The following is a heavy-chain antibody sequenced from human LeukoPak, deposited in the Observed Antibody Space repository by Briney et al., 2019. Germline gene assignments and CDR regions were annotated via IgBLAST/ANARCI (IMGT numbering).Heavy chain of an antibody. CDR1: GFTFSGYP. CDR2: ISYDGSNK. CDR3: AKDGGTVCHVINYSFDS. J-gene: IGHJ4*02. V-gene: IGHV3-30-3*02. D-gene: IGHD1-1*01. Sequence: GKSLRLSCAASGFTFSGYPIHWVRQAPGKGLEWVAVISYDGSNKYYADSVKGRFTISRDNSKNTLYLQMNNLRTEDTAVYYCAKDGGTVCHVINYSFDSWGQGTLVTVSS.